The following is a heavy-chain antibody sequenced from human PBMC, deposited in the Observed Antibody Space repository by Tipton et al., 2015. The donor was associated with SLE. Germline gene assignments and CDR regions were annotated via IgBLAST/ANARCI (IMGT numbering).Heavy chain of an antibody. CDR1: GGSISNYY. J-gene: IGHJ6*03. CDR3: ARGHRWAAYYYYMDV. D-gene: IGHD1-26*01. Sequence: TLSLTCTVSGGSISNYYWNWIRQPPGKGLEWIGYIYYSGSTNYNPSLKSRVTISVDTSKNQFSLKLSSVTAADTAVYYCARGHRWAAYYYYMDVWGKGTTVTVSS. V-gene: IGHV4-59*01. CDR2: IYYSGST.